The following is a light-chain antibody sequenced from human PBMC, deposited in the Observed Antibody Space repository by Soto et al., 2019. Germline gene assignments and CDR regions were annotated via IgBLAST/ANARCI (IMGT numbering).Light chain of an antibody. CDR2: YVT. V-gene: IGLV2-14*03. CDR3: SSYTTSNTRQIV. CDR1: SSDVGGYNY. Sequence: QSVLTQPASVSGSPVQSITISCTGTSSDVGGYNYVSWYQHHPGKAPKLIIYYVTNRPSGVSNPFSGSKSGNTASLTISGLQPEDEADYYCSSYTTSNTRQIVFGTGTQLTVL. J-gene: IGLJ6*01.